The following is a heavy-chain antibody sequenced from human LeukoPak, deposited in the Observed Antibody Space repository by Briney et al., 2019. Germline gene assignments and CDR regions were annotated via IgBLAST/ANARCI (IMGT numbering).Heavy chain of an antibody. CDR1: GFTFSSYS. CDR3: AKGPWDLPHAFDI. CDR2: ISSSSSYI. D-gene: IGHD1-26*01. J-gene: IGHJ3*02. Sequence: GGSLRLSCAASGFTFSSYSMNWVRQAPGKGLEWVSSISSSSSYIYYADSVKGRFIISRDNSKNTLYLQMNSLRAEDTAIYYCAKGPWDLPHAFDIWGLGTMVTVSS. V-gene: IGHV3-21*04.